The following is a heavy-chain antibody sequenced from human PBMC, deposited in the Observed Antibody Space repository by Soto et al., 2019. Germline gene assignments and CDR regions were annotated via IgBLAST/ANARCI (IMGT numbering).Heavy chain of an antibody. J-gene: IGHJ5*02. CDR2: IYYSGST. CDR3: ARHEPRRFLEWPNNWFDP. CDR1: GGSISSSSYY. V-gene: IGHV4-39*01. Sequence: SETLSLTCTVAGGSISSSSYYWGWIRQPPGKGLEWIGSIYYSGSTYYNPSLKSRVTISVDTSKNQFSLKLSSVTAADTAVYYCARHEPRRFLEWPNNWFDPWGQGTLVTAPQ. D-gene: IGHD3-3*01.